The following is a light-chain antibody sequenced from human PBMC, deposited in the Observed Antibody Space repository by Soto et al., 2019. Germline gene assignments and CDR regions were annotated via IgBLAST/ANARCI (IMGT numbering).Light chain of an antibody. CDR3: SSYAGSNNFV. Sequence: QSALTQPPSASGFPGQSVTISCTGTSSDAGYYDYVSWYQQHPGKAPKLVIYEVTKRPSGVPDRVSASKSGNTASLTVSGLRAEDEADYYCSSYAGSNNFVFGSGTQLTVL. J-gene: IGLJ7*01. V-gene: IGLV2-8*01. CDR2: EVT. CDR1: SSDAGYYDY.